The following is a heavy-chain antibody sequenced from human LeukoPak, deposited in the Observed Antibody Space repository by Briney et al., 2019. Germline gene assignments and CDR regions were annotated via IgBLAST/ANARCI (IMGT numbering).Heavy chain of an antibody. CDR3: ARDFLLWFGELFAFDI. Sequence: SETLSLTCTVSGYSISSGYYWGWIRQPPGKGLEWIGSIYHSGSTYYNPSLKSRVTISVDTSKNQFSLKLSSVTAADTAVYYCARDFLLWFGELFAFDIWGQGTMVTVSS. CDR1: GYSISSGYY. J-gene: IGHJ3*02. CDR2: IYHSGST. D-gene: IGHD3-10*01. V-gene: IGHV4-38-2*02.